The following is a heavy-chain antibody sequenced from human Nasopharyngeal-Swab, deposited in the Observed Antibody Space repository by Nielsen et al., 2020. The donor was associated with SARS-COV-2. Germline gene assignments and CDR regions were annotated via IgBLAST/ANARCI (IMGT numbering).Heavy chain of an antibody. CDR2: ISGSGGST. D-gene: IGHD3-9*01. J-gene: IGHJ6*02. CDR3: AKEVNNFDYYYYTMDV. V-gene: IGHV3-23*01. Sequence: GGSLRLSCAASGFTFSSYAMSWVRQAPGKGLEWVSAISGSGGSTYYADSVKGRFTISRDNAKNSLYLQMNSLRPEDTALYYCAKEVNNFDYYYYTMDVWGQGTTVTVSS. CDR1: GFTFSSYA.